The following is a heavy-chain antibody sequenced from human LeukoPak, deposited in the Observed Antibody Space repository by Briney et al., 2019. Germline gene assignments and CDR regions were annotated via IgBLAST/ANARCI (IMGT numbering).Heavy chain of an antibody. CDR3: AKDMAPRTGGYYLVGGDLDY. D-gene: IGHD3-22*01. V-gene: IGHV3-43D*03. CDR2: ISWDGGST. CDR1: GFTFDDYA. J-gene: IGHJ4*02. Sequence: GGSLRLSCAASGFTFDDYAMHWVRQAPGKGLEWVSLISWDGGSTYYADSVKGRFTISRDNSKNSLYLQMNSLRAEDTALYYCAKDMAPRTGGYYLVGGDLDYWGQGTLVTVSS.